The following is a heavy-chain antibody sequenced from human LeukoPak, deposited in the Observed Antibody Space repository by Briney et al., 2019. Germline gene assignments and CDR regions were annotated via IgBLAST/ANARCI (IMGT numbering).Heavy chain of an antibody. V-gene: IGHV4-34*01. CDR3: ARSIAAAGKFAKKKRYYYYMDV. Sequence: SVTLSLTCAVYGGSLSGYYWSWIRQPPAKGLEWIGEINHSGSTNYNPSLKSRVTISVDTSKNQFSLKLSSVTAADTAVYFCARSIAAAGKFAKKKRYYYYMDVWGKGTTVTISS. CDR1: GGSLSGYY. D-gene: IGHD6-13*01. CDR2: INHSGST. J-gene: IGHJ6*03.